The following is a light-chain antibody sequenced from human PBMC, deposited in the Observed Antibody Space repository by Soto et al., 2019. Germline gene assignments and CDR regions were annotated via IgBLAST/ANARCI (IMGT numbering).Light chain of an antibody. J-gene: IGKJ5*01. CDR3: QQRSNWPIT. CDR2: DAP. V-gene: IGKV3-11*01. Sequence: EIVLTQYTATLSLSPGERATLSCRASQSVSSYLAWYQQKPGQAPRLLIYDAPNRATGIPARFSGSGPGTDFTLTISSLEPEDFAVYYCQQRSNWPITFGQGTRLEIK. CDR1: QSVSSY.